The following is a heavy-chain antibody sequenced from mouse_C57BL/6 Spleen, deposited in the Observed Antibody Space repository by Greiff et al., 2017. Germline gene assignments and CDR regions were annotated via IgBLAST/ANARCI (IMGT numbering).Heavy chain of an antibody. CDR3: ARLSFDY. CDR1: GYTFTSYW. Sequence: QVQLQQPGAELVKPGASVKMSCKASGYTFTSYWITWVKQRPGQGLEWIGDIYPGSGSTNYNEKFKSKATLTVYTSSSTAYMQLSSLTSEDSAVYYCARLSFDYWGQGTTLTVSS. J-gene: IGHJ2*01. V-gene: IGHV1-55*01. CDR2: IYPGSGST.